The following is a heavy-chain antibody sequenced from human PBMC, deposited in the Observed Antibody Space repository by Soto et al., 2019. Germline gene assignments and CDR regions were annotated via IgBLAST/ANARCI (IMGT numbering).Heavy chain of an antibody. Sequence: SETLSLTCSVSGDSFNDKNWWTWLRQPPGKRLEWIGDIYHTGRSSYNPSLTSRVAISVDRSKNQFSLKLSSVTAADTAVYYCARTAGFDFWSGYYVGDFWFDPWGQGTLVTVSS. V-gene: IGHV4-4*02. J-gene: IGHJ5*02. CDR3: ARTAGFDFWSGYYVGDFWFDP. D-gene: IGHD3-3*01. CDR1: GDSFNDKNW. CDR2: IYHTGRS.